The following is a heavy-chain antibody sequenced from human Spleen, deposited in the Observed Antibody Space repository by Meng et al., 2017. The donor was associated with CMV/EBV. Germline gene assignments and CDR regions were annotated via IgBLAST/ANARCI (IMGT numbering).Heavy chain of an antibody. Sequence: ETLSLTCAASGFTFSAYSMNWVRQAPGKGLEWVSSISTTSSYIYYADSMKGRFTISRDNAKNSLYLQMNSLRAEDTAVYYCVGFGVAITNGLDVWGQGTTVTVSS. CDR2: ISTTSSYI. J-gene: IGHJ6*02. D-gene: IGHD3-3*01. CDR3: VGFGVAITNGLDV. CDR1: GFTFSAYS. V-gene: IGHV3-21*01.